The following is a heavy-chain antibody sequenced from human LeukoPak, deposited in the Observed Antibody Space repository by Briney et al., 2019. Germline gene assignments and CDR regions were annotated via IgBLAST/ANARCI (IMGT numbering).Heavy chain of an antibody. CDR2: INTDNGNT. V-gene: IGHV1-18*01. CDR1: GYTFINYG. D-gene: IGHD1-20*01. CDR3: ARLYYNWNDGAEY. J-gene: IGHJ4*02. Sequence: GGSVKVSCKASGYTFINYGMSWVRQARGQGVEGMGWINTDNGNTNHAQKLQGRVTMTTDTSASTASVELRNLRSDDTALYYYARLYYNWNDGAEYWGQGTLVTVSS.